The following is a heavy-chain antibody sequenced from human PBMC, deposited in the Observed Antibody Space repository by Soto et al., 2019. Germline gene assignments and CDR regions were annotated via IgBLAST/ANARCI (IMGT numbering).Heavy chain of an antibody. Sequence: GGSLRLSCAASGFTFSNYWMTWVRQAPGKGLEWVANIKEDGSEKHYVDSVKGRFTISRDNAKNSLYLQMSSLRVEDTAVYICSRDVVVGAKALNYWGQGALVTVSS. CDR2: IKEDGSEK. V-gene: IGHV3-7*01. D-gene: IGHD2-15*01. J-gene: IGHJ4*02. CDR1: GFTFSNYW. CDR3: SRDVVVGAKALNY.